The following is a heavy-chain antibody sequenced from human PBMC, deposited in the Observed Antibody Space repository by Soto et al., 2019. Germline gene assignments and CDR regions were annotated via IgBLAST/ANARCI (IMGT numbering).Heavy chain of an antibody. CDR2: ISTYNGDT. CDR3: AREERYFDWLLPAPYDY. D-gene: IGHD3-9*01. CDR1: GYTFSSYD. V-gene: IGHV1-18*01. J-gene: IGHJ4*02. Sequence: ASVKVSCKASGYTFSSYDIRWVRQAPGQGLEWMGWISTYNGDTTYTQELQGRVTMTTDTSTSTVYMELSSLRSEDTAVYYCAREERYFDWLLPAPYDYWGQGTLVTVSS.